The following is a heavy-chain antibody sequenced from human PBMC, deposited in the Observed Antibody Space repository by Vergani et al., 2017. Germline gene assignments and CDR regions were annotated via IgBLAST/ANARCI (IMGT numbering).Heavy chain of an antibody. CDR3: ARYSSSWYYFDY. J-gene: IGHJ4*02. CDR1: GGSISSGSYY. CDR2: IYTSGST. D-gene: IGHD6-13*01. Sequence: QVQLQESGPGLVKPSQTLSLTCTVSGGSISSGSYYWSWIRQPAGKGLEWIGRIYTSGSTNYNPSLKSRVTISVDTSKNQFSLKLSSVTAADTAVYYCARYSSSWYYFDYWGQGTLVIVSS. V-gene: IGHV4-61*02.